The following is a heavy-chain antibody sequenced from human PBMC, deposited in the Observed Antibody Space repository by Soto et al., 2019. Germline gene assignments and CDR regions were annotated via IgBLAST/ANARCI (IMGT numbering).Heavy chain of an antibody. CDR1: GYTFTIDV. D-gene: IGHD2-8*01. V-gene: IGHV1-3*01. CDR3: ARGITSGHPQYFQH. CDR2: INAGNGNT. Sequence: ASVKVSCKASGYTFTIDVMHWVRQAPGQRLEWMGWINAGNGNTKYSQTFQGRGTITRDTSASTAYMEVSSLRSEDTAVYYCARGITSGHPQYFQHWGQGTLVTVSS. J-gene: IGHJ1*01.